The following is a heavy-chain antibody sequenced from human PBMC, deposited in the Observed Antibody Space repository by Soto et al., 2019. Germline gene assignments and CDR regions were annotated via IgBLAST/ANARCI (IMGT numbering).Heavy chain of an antibody. CDR3: AKASLIAALTSAFDY. D-gene: IGHD6-6*01. Sequence: PGGSLRLSCAASGFTFSSYGMHWVRQAPGKGLEWVAVISYDGSNKYYADSVKGRFTISRDNSKNTLYLQMNSLRAEDTAVYYCAKASLIAALTSAFDYWGQGTLVTVSS. V-gene: IGHV3-30*18. J-gene: IGHJ4*02. CDR2: ISYDGSNK. CDR1: GFTFSSYG.